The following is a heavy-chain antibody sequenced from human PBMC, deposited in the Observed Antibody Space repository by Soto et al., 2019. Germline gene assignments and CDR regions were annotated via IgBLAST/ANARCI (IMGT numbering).Heavy chain of an antibody. D-gene: IGHD1-26*01. Sequence: PSETLSLTCAVSGGSISSSNLWSWVRQPPGKGLEWIGEIYHSGSTNYNPSLKSRVTISVDKSKNQFSLKLSSVTAADTAVYYCARDRVGATNASTWYAFDIWGQGTMVTVSS. V-gene: IGHV4-4*02. CDR3: ARDRVGATNASTWYAFDI. J-gene: IGHJ3*02. CDR2: IYHSGST. CDR1: GGSISSSNL.